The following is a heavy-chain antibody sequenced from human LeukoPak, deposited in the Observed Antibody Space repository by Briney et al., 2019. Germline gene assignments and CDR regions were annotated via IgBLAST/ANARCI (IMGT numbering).Heavy chain of an antibody. Sequence: ASVKVSCKASGYTFTGYYMHWVRQAPGQGLEWMGWINPNSSGTNYAQKLQGRVTMTRDTSISTAYMELSRLRSDDTAVYYCARGGVVPAAPRGWFDPWGQGTLVTVSS. J-gene: IGHJ5*02. D-gene: IGHD2-2*01. CDR1: GYTFTGYY. V-gene: IGHV1-2*02. CDR3: ARGGVVPAAPRGWFDP. CDR2: INPNSSGT.